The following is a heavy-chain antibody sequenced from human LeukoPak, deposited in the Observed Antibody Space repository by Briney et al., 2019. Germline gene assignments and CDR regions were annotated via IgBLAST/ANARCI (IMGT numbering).Heavy chain of an antibody. CDR2: INWNGGST. Sequence: TGGSLRLSCAASGFTFDDYGMSWVRQAPGKGLEWVSGINWNGGSTGYADSVKGRFTISRDNAKNSLYLQMNSLRAEDTALYYCARAPSSNLWSHDNKYYHMDVWGKGTTVTVSS. CDR3: ARAPSSNLWSHDNKYYHMDV. CDR1: GFTFDDYG. V-gene: IGHV3-20*04. J-gene: IGHJ6*03. D-gene: IGHD3-10*01.